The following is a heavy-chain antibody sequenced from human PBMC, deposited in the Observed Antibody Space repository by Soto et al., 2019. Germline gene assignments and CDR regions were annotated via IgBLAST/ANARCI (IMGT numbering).Heavy chain of an antibody. J-gene: IGHJ4*02. V-gene: IGHV1-3*01. CDR1: GYTFTSYA. Sequence: ASVKVSCKASGYTFTSYAMHWVRQAPGQRLEWMGWINAGNGNTKYSQKFQGRVTITRDTSASTAYMELSSLRSEDTAVYYCARVPRITVIYDLQYYFDYWGQGTLVTVSS. CDR2: INAGNGNT. D-gene: IGHD3-22*01. CDR3: ARVPRITVIYDLQYYFDY.